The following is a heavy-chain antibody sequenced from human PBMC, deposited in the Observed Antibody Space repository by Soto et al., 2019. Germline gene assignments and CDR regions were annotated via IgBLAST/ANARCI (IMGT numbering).Heavy chain of an antibody. D-gene: IGHD3-9*01. CDR2: INAVNGNT. CDR1: GYTFT. Sequence: QVQLVQSGAEVKKPGASVKVSCKAAGYTFTMHWVRQAPGQRLEWMGWINAVNGNTKYSQKFQGRVTITTDTSASTAYMELSSLRSEDTAVYYCAREGFEGSPKLDSWGQGTLVTVSS. V-gene: IGHV1-3*01. CDR3: AREGFEGSPKLDS. J-gene: IGHJ4*02.